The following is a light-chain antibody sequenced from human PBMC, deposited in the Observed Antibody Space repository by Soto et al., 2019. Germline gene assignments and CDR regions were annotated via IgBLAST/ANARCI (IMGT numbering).Light chain of an antibody. V-gene: IGLV2-8*01. CDR1: SSDVGGDNY. J-gene: IGLJ1*01. CDR3: TTYAGGNNV. CDR2: EVN. Sequence: QSVLTQPPSASGSPGQSVTISCTGTSSDVGGDNYVSWYQQHPGKVPKLMVYEVNKRASGVPDRFSGSKSGNTASLTVSGLQAEDEADYYCTTYAGGNNVFGTGTKLTVL.